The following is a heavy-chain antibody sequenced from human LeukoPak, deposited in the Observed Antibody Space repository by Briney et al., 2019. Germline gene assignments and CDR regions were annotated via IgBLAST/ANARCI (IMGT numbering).Heavy chain of an antibody. CDR2: IYYSGDT. CDR1: GGSINNHY. V-gene: IGHV4-59*08. J-gene: IGHJ4*02. Sequence: PSETLSLICTVSGGSINNHYWTWIRQPPGKGLEWIGYIYYSGDTNYSPSLTSRVTISLDTSKSQFSLKLRSVTAADTAVYYCARRRGNFWTDYYAFDYWGLGTLVTVSS. D-gene: IGHD3/OR15-3a*01. CDR3: ARRRGNFWTDYYAFDY.